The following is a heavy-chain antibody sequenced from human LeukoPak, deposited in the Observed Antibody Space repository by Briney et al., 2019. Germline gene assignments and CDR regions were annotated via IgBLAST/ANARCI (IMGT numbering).Heavy chain of an antibody. V-gene: IGHV4-59*01. CDR1: GGSISSYY. CDR2: IYYSGST. Sequence: PSETLSLTCTASGGSISSYYWSWIRQPPGKGLEWIGYIYYSGSTNYNPSLKSRVTISVDTSKNQFSLKLSSVTAADTAVYYCARGRAVWVPFDYWGQGTLVTVSS. CDR3: ARGRAVWVPFDY. D-gene: IGHD1-1*01. J-gene: IGHJ4*02.